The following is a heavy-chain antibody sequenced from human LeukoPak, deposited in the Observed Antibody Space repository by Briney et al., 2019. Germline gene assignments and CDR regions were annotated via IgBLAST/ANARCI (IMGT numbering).Heavy chain of an antibody. CDR2: IYYSGST. V-gene: IGHV4-59*01. CDR1: GGSISSYY. J-gene: IGHJ4*02. CDR3: ARGAVVTAPHFDY. D-gene: IGHD2-21*02. Sequence: SETLSLTCTVSGGSISSYYWSWIQQPPGKGLEWIGYIYYSGSTNYNPSLKSRVTISVDTSKNQFSLKLSSVTAADTAVYYCARGAVVTAPHFDYWGQGTLVTVSS.